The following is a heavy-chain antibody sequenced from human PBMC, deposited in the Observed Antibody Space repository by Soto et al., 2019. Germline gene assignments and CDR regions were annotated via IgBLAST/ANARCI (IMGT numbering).Heavy chain of an antibody. J-gene: IGHJ3*01. D-gene: IGHD1-26*01. Sequence: EVQLVESGGGLVKPGGSLRLSCTVSGFTFTGYSMNLVRQAPGKGLEWVSAISSSGTYIYYADSVKGRFTISRDNAQKSLYLKMNSLRAEDTAIYYCVRKNNVGSYNSDDTFDFWGQGTMVSVSS. CDR1: GFTFTGYS. V-gene: IGHV3-21*01. CDR2: ISSSGTYI. CDR3: VRKNNVGSYNSDDTFDF.